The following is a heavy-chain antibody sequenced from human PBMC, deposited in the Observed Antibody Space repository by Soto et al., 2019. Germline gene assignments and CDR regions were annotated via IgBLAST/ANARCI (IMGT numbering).Heavy chain of an antibody. CDR2: ISNIGST. Sequence: GGSLRLSCAASGFTFRNCAMNWVRQAPGRGLEWVSTISNIGSTYYADAVRGRFTISRDISKNTLYLQMSSLRADDTALFYCAKDREGYCSSTSCLYYFDSWGQGTQVTVSS. V-gene: IGHV3-23*01. CDR3: AKDREGYCSSTSCLYYFDS. CDR1: GFTFRNCA. D-gene: IGHD2-2*01. J-gene: IGHJ4*02.